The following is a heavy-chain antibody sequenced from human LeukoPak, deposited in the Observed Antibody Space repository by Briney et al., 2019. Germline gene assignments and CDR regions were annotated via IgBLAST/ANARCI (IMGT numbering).Heavy chain of an antibody. CDR2: IYPGDSDT. CDR1: GYGFATHW. V-gene: IGHV5-51*01. J-gene: IGHJ4*02. Sequence: GESLKISCKGSGYGFATHWIGWVRQMPGKGLEWMAIIYPGDSDTRYSPSFQGQVTISADKSLSTAYLQWTSLKASDTAMYYCARRDSSGWFMFDYWGQGTLVTVSS. D-gene: IGHD6-19*01. CDR3: ARRDSSGWFMFDY.